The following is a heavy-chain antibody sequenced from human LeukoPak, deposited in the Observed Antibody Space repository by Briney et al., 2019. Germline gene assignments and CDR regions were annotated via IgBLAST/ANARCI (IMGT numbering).Heavy chain of an antibody. CDR1: GYTFTDYY. CDR2: VNPYNGDT. J-gene: IGHJ4*02. V-gene: IGHV1-2*06. Sequence: ASVKVSCKASGYTFTDYYMHWVRQAPGQGLEWMGRVNPYNGDTSYTQKFHGRVTVTRDTSINAAFMELSRLRSDDTAVYYCAREGYGSGSHYTFDYWGQGTLVTVSS. CDR3: AREGYGSGSHYTFDY. D-gene: IGHD3-10*01.